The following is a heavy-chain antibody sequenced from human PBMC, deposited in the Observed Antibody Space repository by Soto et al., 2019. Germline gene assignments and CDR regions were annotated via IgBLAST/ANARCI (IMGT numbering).Heavy chain of an antibody. V-gene: IGHV1-18*01. J-gene: IGHJ6*02. D-gene: IGHD4-4*01. CDR1: GYTFTSYG. Sequence: ASVKVSCKASGYTFTSYGISWVRQAPGQGLEWMGWISAYNGNTNYAQKLQGRVTMTTDTSTSTAYMELRSLRSDDTAVYYCAYGWNKRGPYDYSNYGYYYGMDVWGQGTTVTVSS. CDR2: ISAYNGNT. CDR3: AYGWNKRGPYDYSNYGYYYGMDV.